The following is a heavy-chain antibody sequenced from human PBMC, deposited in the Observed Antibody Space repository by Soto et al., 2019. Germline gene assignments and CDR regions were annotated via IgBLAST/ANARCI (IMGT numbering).Heavy chain of an antibody. V-gene: IGHV3-23*01. CDR1: GFTLSGYP. CDR3: VKDGIRGIHIDK. J-gene: IGHJ4*02. Sequence: QAGGSLRLSCTASGFTLSGYPMSWVRQTPGKGLQWVASVSVDPGNTYYADSVKGRFTISRDNSTYTLYLQMNNVTAEDTAIYYCVKDGIRGIHIDKWGQGTLVTVSS. CDR2: VSVDPGNT.